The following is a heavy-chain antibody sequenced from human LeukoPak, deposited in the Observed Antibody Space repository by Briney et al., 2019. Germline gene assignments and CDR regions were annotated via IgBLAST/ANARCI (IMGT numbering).Heavy chain of an antibody. V-gene: IGHV4-59*01. D-gene: IGHD6-19*01. CDR2: IHDSGNT. J-gene: IGHJ4*02. Sequence: SETLSLTCAVSGVSLTNMYWSWVRQPPGKGLEWIGYIHDSGNTKYSPSLKSRVIMSIDTSKNQFSLNLISVTAADTAVYYCARYGEQWLVFDYWGQGTLVTVSS. CDR3: ARYGEQWLVFDY. CDR1: GVSLTNMY.